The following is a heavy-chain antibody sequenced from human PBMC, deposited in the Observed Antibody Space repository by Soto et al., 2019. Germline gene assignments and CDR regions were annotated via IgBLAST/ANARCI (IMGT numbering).Heavy chain of an antibody. V-gene: IGHV3-23*01. J-gene: IGHJ4*02. Sequence: EGQLLESGGGLVQPGGSLRLSCAASGFTFSDYAMSWVRQGPGKELEWASGISGVGGSTYYPDSVKGRFTISRDNSKNTVYLQMNNLTAGDTAVYFGAKQRVGSSWYRDFDLWGQGTLVTVSS. CDR2: ISGVGGST. CDR3: AKQRVGSSWYRDFDL. D-gene: IGHD6-13*01. CDR1: GFTFSDYA.